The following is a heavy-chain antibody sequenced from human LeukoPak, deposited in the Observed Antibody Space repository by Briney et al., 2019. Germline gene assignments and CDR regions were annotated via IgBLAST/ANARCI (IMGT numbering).Heavy chain of an antibody. Sequence: ASVKVSSKASGYTFTSYGISWVRQAPGQGLEWMGWISAYNGNTNYAQKLQGRVTMTTDTSTSTAYMELRSLRSDDTAVYYCARDPVEMALGPLFDPWGQGTLVTVSS. D-gene: IGHD5-24*01. J-gene: IGHJ5*02. CDR2: ISAYNGNT. CDR1: GYTFTSYG. CDR3: ARDPVEMALGPLFDP. V-gene: IGHV1-18*01.